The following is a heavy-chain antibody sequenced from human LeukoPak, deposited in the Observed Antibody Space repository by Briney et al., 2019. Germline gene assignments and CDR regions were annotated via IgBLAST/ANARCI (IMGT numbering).Heavy chain of an antibody. D-gene: IGHD3-10*01. Sequence: ASVKVSCKASGYIFTRYGISWVRQAPGQGLEGMGWISAYNANTNYAQKLQGRVTMTTDTSTSTAYMELRSLRSDDTAVYYCARQSAITMVRGDDAFDIWGQGTMVTVSS. CDR2: ISAYNANT. CDR3: ARQSAITMVRGDDAFDI. V-gene: IGHV1-18*01. CDR1: GYIFTRYG. J-gene: IGHJ3*02.